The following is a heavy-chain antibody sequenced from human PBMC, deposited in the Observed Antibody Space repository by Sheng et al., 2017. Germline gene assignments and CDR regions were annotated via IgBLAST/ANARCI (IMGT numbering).Heavy chain of an antibody. D-gene: IGHD1-26*01. J-gene: IGHJ6*02. CDR1: GGSFSGYY. V-gene: IGHV4-34*01. CDR3: ARQIHRSYYYYYGMDV. CDR2: INHSGST. Sequence: QVQLQQWGAGLLKPSETLSLTCAVYGGSFSGYYWSWIRQPPGKGLEWIGEINHSGSTNYNPSLKSRVTISVDTSKNQFSLKLSSVTAADTAVYYCARQIHRSYYYYYGMDVWGQGTTVTVSS.